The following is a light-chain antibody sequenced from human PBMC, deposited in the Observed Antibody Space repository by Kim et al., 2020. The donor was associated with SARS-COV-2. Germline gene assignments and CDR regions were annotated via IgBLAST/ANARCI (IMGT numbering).Light chain of an antibody. J-gene: IGLJ2*01. CDR2: EDN. CDR1: SGSIASNS. V-gene: IGLV6-57*03. CDR3: QSYDSSNPVV. Sequence: TATLSCTPGSGSIASNSVQWDRQRPGSAPTPVIYEDNQRPSGVPDRFSGSIDSSSNSASLTISGLKTEDEADYYCQSYDSSNPVVFGGGTQLTVL.